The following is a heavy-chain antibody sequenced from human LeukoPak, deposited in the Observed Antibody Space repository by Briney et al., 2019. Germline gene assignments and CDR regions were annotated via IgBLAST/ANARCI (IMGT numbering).Heavy chain of an antibody. Sequence: PGGSLRLSCAASGFTFSSYAMSWVRQAPGKGLRWLSTISGGAGSTYYADSVKGRFTISRDNSKNTLYLQMNSLRAEDTALYYCASGIAIFGAPLDYWGQGTLVTVSS. CDR3: ASGIAIFGAPLDY. D-gene: IGHD3-3*01. CDR1: GFTFSSYA. CDR2: ISGGAGST. J-gene: IGHJ4*02. V-gene: IGHV3-23*01.